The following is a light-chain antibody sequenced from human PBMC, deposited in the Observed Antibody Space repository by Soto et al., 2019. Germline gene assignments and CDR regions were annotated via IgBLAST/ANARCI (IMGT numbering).Light chain of an antibody. CDR3: CSYAGSSTFLYV. CDR1: SSDVGSYNL. J-gene: IGLJ1*01. V-gene: IGLV2-23*02. CDR2: EVS. Sequence: QSVLSQPACVSVSPGQSITISCTGTSSDVGSYNLVSWYQQHPGKAPKLMIYEVSKRPSGVSNRFSGSKSGNTASLTISGLQAEDEADYYCCSYAGSSTFLYVFGTGTKVTVL.